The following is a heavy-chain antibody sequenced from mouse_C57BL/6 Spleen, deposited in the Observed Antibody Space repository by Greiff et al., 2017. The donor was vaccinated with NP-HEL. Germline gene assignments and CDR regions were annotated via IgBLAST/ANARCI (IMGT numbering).Heavy chain of an antibody. V-gene: IGHV14-3*01. CDR1: GFNIKNTY. D-gene: IGHD1-1*01. Sequence: VQLQQSVAELVRPGASVKLSCTASGFNIKNTYMHWVKQRPEQGLEWIGRIDPANGNTKYAPKFQGKATITADTSSNTAYLQLSSLTSEGTAIYYCARWEITTVVAPYAMDYWGQGTSVTVSS. J-gene: IGHJ4*01. CDR3: ARWEITTVVAPYAMDY. CDR2: IDPANGNT.